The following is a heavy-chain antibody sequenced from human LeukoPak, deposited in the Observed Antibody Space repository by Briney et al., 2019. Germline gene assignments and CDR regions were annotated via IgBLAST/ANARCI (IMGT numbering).Heavy chain of an antibody. Sequence: GGSLRLSCAASGFTFSSFDMSWVRQAPGKGLEWVSAISGSGGSTYYADSVKGRFTISRDNSKNTLYLQMNSLRAEDTAVYYCAKGGLLQLWYRYYYGMDVWGQGTTVTVSS. D-gene: IGHD5-18*01. CDR1: GFTFSSFD. J-gene: IGHJ6*02. CDR2: ISGSGGST. CDR3: AKGGLLQLWYRYYYGMDV. V-gene: IGHV3-23*01.